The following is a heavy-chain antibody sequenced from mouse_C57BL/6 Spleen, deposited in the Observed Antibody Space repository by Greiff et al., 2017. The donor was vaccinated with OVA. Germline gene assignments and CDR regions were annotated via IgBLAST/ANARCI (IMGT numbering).Heavy chain of an antibody. D-gene: IGHD3-2*02. CDR1: GYTFTSYG. V-gene: IGHV1-81*01. CDR2: IYPRSGNT. CDR3: ARAGTAQAYFDY. Sequence: QVQLKESGAELARPGASVKLSCKASGYTFTSYGISWVKQRTGQGLEWIGEIYPRSGNTYYNEKFKGKATLTADKSSSTAYMELRSLTSEDSAVYFCARAGTAQAYFDYWGQGTTLTVSS. J-gene: IGHJ2*01.